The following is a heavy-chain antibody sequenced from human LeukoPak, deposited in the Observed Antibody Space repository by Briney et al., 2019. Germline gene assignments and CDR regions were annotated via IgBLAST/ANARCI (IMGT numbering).Heavy chain of an antibody. J-gene: IGHJ6*03. Sequence: SETLSLTCTVSGGSISSGGYYWSWIRQHPGKGLEWIGYIYYNGSTYYNPSLKSRVTISVDTSKNQFSLKLSSVTAADTAVYYCARDKFRDFGYYMDVWGKGTTVTVSS. D-gene: IGHD3-10*01. CDR1: GGSISSGGYY. CDR3: ARDKFRDFGYYMDV. CDR2: IYYNGST. V-gene: IGHV4-31*03.